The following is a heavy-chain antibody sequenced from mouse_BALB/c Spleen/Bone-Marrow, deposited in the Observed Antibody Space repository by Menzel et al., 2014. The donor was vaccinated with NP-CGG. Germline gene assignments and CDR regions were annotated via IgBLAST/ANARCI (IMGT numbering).Heavy chain of an antibody. CDR2: IRNKANGYTT. V-gene: IGHV7-3*02. CDR1: GFTFTDYY. Sequence: EVKLQESGGGLVQPGGSLRLSCATSGFTFTDYYMSWVRRPPGKALEWLGFIRNKANGYTTEYSASVKGRFTISRDNSQSILYLQMNTLRAEDSATYYCARDIGLRLRFAYWGQGTLVTVSA. D-gene: IGHD1-2*01. J-gene: IGHJ3*01. CDR3: ARDIGLRLRFAY.